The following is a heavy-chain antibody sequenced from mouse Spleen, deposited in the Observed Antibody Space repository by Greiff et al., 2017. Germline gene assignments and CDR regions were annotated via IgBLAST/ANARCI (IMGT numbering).Heavy chain of an antibody. CDR3: ARYGSSLYYAMDY. V-gene: IGHV1-39*01. CDR1: GYSFTDYN. CDR2: INPNYGTT. D-gene: IGHD1-1*01. J-gene: IGHJ4*01. Sequence: VQLKESGPELVKPGASVKISCKASGYSFTDYNMNWVKQSNGKSLEWIGVINPNYGTTSYNQKFKGKATLTVDQSSSTAYMQLNSLTSEDSAVYYCARYGSSLYYAMDYWGQGTSVTVSS.